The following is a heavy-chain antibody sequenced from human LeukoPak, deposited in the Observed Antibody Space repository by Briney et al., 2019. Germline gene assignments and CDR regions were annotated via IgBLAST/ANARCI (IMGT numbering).Heavy chain of an antibody. D-gene: IGHD6-13*01. CDR1: GFTVSSNY. CDR2: IYSGGST. CDR3: ARADSSSWYAFDI. Sequence: GRSLRLSCAASGFTVSSNYMSWVRQAPGKGLEWVSVIYSGGSTYYADSVKGRFTISRDNSKNTLYLQMNSLRAEDTAVYYCARADSSSWYAFDIWGQGTMVTVSS. V-gene: IGHV3-53*01. J-gene: IGHJ3*02.